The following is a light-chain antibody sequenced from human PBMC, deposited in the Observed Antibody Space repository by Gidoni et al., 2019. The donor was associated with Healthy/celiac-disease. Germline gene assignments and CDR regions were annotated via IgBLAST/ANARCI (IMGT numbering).Light chain of an antibody. CDR3: QQYNNWPPYT. V-gene: IGKV3-15*01. CDR1: QSVSSN. Sequence: EIVITQSPATLSVSPGERATLSCRASQSVSSNLARYQQKPGQAPRLLIYGASTRANGIPARFSGSGSGTEFTLTISSLQSEDFAVYYCQQYNNWPPYTFGQGTKLEIK. J-gene: IGKJ2*01. CDR2: GAS.